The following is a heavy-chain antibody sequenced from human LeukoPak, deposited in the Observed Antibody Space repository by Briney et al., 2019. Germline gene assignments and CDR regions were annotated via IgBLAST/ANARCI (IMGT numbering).Heavy chain of an antibody. Sequence: GGSLRLSCAASGFTFSSYAMHWVRQAPGKGLEWVAVISYDGSNKYYADSVKGRFTISRDNSKNTLYLRMNSLRAEDTAVYYCARDPDTAPAHCYFDYWGQGTLVTVSS. D-gene: IGHD5-18*01. CDR2: ISYDGSNK. CDR3: ARDPDTAPAHCYFDY. J-gene: IGHJ4*02. CDR1: GFTFSSYA. V-gene: IGHV3-30-3*01.